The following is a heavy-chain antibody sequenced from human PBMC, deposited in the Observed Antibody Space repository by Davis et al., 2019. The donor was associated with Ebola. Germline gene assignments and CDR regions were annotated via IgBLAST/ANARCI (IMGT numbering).Heavy chain of an antibody. CDR3: ARGRRDFWSRYYVYYGMDV. CDR1: GASISSRSYY. J-gene: IGHJ6*02. CDR2: FSYGDNT. V-gene: IGHV4-39*07. Sequence: SETLSLTCTVSGASISSRSYYWGWIRQPPGKGLEWVGSFSYGDNTHYYNPSLKSRVTISVDTSKNQFSLKLSSVTAADTAVYYCARGRRDFWSRYYVYYGMDVWGQGTTVTVSS. D-gene: IGHD3-3*01.